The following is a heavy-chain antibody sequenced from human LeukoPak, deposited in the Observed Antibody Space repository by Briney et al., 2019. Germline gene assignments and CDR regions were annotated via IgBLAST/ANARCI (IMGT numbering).Heavy chain of an antibody. V-gene: IGHV4-34*01. J-gene: IGHJ4*02. CDR1: GGSFSGYY. CDR2: INHSGST. Sequence: SETLSLTCAVYGGSFSGYYWSWIRQPPGKGLEWIGEINHSGSTNYNPSLKSRVTISVDTSKNQFSLKLSSVTAADTAVYYCARGRGSPYWGQGTLVTVSS. D-gene: IGHD3-16*01. CDR3: ARGRGSPY.